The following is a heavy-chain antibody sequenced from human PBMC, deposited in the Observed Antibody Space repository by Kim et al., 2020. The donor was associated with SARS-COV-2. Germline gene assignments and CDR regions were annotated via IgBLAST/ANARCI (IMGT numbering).Heavy chain of an antibody. CDR2: ISYDGSNK. CDR1: GFTFSSYG. Sequence: GGSLRLSCAASGFTFSSYGMHWVRQAPGKGLEWVAVISYDGSNKYYADSVKGRFTISRDNSKNTLYLQMNSLRAEDTAVYYCAKVRDYSNFFHRFLWWDYDCWGQGALVTVSS. V-gene: IGHV3-30*18. J-gene: IGHJ4*02. D-gene: IGHD4-4*01. CDR3: AKVRDYSNFFHRFLWWDYDC.